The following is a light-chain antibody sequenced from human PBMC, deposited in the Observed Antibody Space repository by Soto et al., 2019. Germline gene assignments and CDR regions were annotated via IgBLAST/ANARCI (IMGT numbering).Light chain of an antibody. J-gene: IGLJ2*01. CDR2: SDD. V-gene: IGLV1-44*01. Sequence: QSVLTQPPSASGTPGQRVTISCSGSRSNIGSNTVNWYQQLPGTAPRLLIYSDDQRPSGVPDRFSGSKSGTSASLAISGLQSEDEADYYCAAWDESLNGRVVFGGGTKLTVL. CDR3: AAWDESLNGRVV. CDR1: RSNIGSNT.